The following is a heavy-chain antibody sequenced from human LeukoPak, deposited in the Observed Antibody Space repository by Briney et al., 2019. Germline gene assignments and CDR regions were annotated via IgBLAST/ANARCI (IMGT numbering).Heavy chain of an antibody. Sequence: PSETLSLTCTISGGSMNSYYWNWIRQPPGKGLEWIGYIYHTGSTNYNPSLKSRVTISLDKSKNQFSLKLSSVTAADTAVYYCARARMLRYFDWLSTLYYYGMDVWGQGTTVTVSS. CDR2: IYHTGST. V-gene: IGHV4-59*12. CDR3: ARARMLRYFDWLSTLYYYGMDV. D-gene: IGHD3-9*01. J-gene: IGHJ6*02. CDR1: GGSMNSYY.